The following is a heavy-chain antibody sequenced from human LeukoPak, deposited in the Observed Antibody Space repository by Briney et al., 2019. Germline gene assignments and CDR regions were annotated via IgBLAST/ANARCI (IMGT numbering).Heavy chain of an antibody. D-gene: IGHD3-22*01. CDR1: GFTFSSYA. CDR2: ISGSGGST. J-gene: IGHJ5*02. Sequence: GGSLRLSCAASGFTFSSYAMSWVRQAPGKGLEWVSTISGSGGSTYYADSVKGRFTISRDNSKNTLYLQMNSLRAEDTAVYYCAKAAYMVVTTNDWFDPWGQGTLVTVSS. V-gene: IGHV3-23*01. CDR3: AKAAYMVVTTNDWFDP.